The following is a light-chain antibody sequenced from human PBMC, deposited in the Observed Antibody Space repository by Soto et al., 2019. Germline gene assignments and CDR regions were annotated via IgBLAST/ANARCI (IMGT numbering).Light chain of an antibody. J-gene: IGKJ1*01. CDR2: VAS. V-gene: IGKV3-20*01. Sequence: EIVLTQSPGTLSLSPGERATLSCRASQSVSSSYLAWYQQKPGQAPRLLIYVASVRATGIAVRFSGSGSGTDFTLTISRLEPEDCAVFYCQQYDSSPGTFGQGNKVDVK. CDR1: QSVSSSY. CDR3: QQYDSSPGT.